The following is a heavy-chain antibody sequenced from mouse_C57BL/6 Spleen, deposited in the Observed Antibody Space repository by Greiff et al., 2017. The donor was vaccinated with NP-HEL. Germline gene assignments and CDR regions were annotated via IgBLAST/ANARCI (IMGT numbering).Heavy chain of an antibody. Sequence: QVQLQQPGAELVRPGSSVKLSCKASGYTFTSYWMHWVKQRPIQGLEWIGNIDPSDSETHYNQKFKDKATLTVDKSSSTAYMHLSSLTSEDSAVYYCARGTTVVYFDYWGQGTTLTVSS. V-gene: IGHV1-52*01. CDR1: GYTFTSYW. CDR3: ARGTTVVYFDY. D-gene: IGHD1-1*01. J-gene: IGHJ2*01. CDR2: IDPSDSET.